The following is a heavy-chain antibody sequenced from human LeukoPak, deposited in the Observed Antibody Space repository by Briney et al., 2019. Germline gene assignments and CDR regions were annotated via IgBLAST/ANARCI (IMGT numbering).Heavy chain of an antibody. J-gene: IGHJ3*02. CDR1: GYTFTSCY. Sequence: ASVEVSCKASGYTFTSCYMHWVRQAPGQGLEWMGIINPSGGSTSYAQKFQGRVTMTRDMSTSTVYMELSSLRSEDTAVYYCAREGASGAFDIWGQGTMVTVSS. V-gene: IGHV1-46*01. CDR3: AREGASGAFDI. CDR2: INPSGGST.